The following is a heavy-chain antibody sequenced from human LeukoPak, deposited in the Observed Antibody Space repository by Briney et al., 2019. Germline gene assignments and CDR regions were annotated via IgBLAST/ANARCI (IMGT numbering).Heavy chain of an antibody. CDR3: ARNVRDTGTFDY. CDR2: MNPNSGDT. D-gene: IGHD5-18*01. CDR1: GYTFTSYD. Sequence: ASVKVSCKASGYTFTSYDINWVRQATGQGLEWMGWMNPNSGDTGYAQRFQGRATMTRSTSISTAYMELSSLRSEDTAVYYCARNVRDTGTFDYWGQGTLVTVSS. J-gene: IGHJ4*02. V-gene: IGHV1-8*01.